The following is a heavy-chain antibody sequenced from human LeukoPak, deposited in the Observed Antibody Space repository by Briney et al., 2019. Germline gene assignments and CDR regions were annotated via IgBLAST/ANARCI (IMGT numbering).Heavy chain of an antibody. Sequence: GGSLRLSCAASGFTFSSYGMHWVRQAPGKGLEWVAVIWYDGGNKYAASVKGRFTISRDNSKDTLYLQMNNLRAEDTAVYYCARDPPGGTPADDAFDMWGQGTMVTVSS. CDR3: ARDPPGGTPADDAFDM. CDR2: IWYDGGNK. D-gene: IGHD2-15*01. CDR1: GFTFSSYG. J-gene: IGHJ3*02. V-gene: IGHV3-33*01.